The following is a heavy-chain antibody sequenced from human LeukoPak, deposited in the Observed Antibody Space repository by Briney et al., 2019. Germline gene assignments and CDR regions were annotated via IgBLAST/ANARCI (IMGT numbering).Heavy chain of an antibody. CDR3: ARDPIVVVVAATPVWYFDL. CDR1: GFTFSSYA. J-gene: IGHJ2*01. CDR2: ISSSSSYI. Sequence: GGSLRLSCAASGFTFSSYAMSWVRQAPGKGLEWVSSISSSSSYIYYADSVKGRFTISRDNAKNSLYLQMNSLRAEDTTVYYCARDPIVVVVAATPVWYFDLWGRGTLVTVSS. V-gene: IGHV3-21*01. D-gene: IGHD2-15*01.